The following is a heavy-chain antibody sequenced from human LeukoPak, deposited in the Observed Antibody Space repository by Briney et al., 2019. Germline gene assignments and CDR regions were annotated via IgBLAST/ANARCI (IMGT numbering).Heavy chain of an antibody. CDR2: IYYSGST. D-gene: IGHD3-10*01. J-gene: IGHJ3*02. CDR1: GGSISSYY. CDR3: ARGRLAWYYGSGSYHDAFDI. V-gene: IGHV4-59*01. Sequence: SETLSLTCTVSGGSISSYYWSWIRQPPGKGLEWIGYIYYSGSTNYNPSLKSRVTISVDTSKNQFSLKLSSVTAADTAVYYCARGRLAWYYGSGSYHDAFDIWGQGTMVTVSS.